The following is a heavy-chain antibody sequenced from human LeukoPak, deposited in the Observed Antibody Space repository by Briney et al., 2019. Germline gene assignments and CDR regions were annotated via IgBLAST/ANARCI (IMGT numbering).Heavy chain of an antibody. J-gene: IGHJ4*02. D-gene: IGHD5-18*01. Sequence: SETLSLTCTVSGGSISSYYWSWLRQPPGKGLEWIGYINYSGSTNYNPSLKSRVTISVDKSRNQFSLKLSSVNAADTAVYYCARAPGAMVFDYWGQGTLVTVSS. CDR2: INYSGST. CDR1: GGSISSYY. CDR3: ARAPGAMVFDY. V-gene: IGHV4-59*01.